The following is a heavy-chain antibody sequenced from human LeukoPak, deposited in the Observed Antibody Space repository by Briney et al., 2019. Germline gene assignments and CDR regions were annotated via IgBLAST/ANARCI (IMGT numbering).Heavy chain of an antibody. CDR1: GGSISSYY. J-gene: IGHJ3*02. Sequence: SETLSLTCTVSGGSISSYYWSWIRQPPGEGLEWIGYIYYSGSTNYNPSLKSRVTISVDTSKNQFSLKLSSVTAADTAVYYCAREGSPRGYDILTGSYAFDIWGQGTMVTVPS. D-gene: IGHD3-9*01. CDR2: IYYSGST. V-gene: IGHV4-59*01. CDR3: AREGSPRGYDILTGSYAFDI.